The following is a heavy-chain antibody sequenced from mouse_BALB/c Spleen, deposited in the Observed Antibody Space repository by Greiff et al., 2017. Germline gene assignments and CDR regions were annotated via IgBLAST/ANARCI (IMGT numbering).Heavy chain of an antibody. J-gene: IGHJ4*01. CDR2: ILPGSGST. D-gene: IGHD4-1*01. CDR1: GYTFSGYW. CDR3: ARWGWDVSLDY. V-gene: IGHV1-9*01. Sequence: VQLQQSGAELMKPGASVKMSCTATGYTFSGYWIEWVKQRPGHGLEWIGEILPGSGSTNYNEKFKGKATFTADTSSNTAYMQLSSLTSEDSAVYYCARWGWDVSLDYWGQGTTVTVSS.